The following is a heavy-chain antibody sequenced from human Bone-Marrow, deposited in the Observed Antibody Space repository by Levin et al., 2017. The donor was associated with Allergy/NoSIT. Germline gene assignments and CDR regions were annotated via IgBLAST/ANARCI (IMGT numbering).Heavy chain of an antibody. V-gene: IGHV3-30-3*01. CDR2: ISYDGSNK. D-gene: IGHD6-19*01. Sequence: GESLKISCAASGFTFSSYAMHWVRQAPGKGLEWVAVISYDGSNKYYADSVKGRFTISRDNSKNTLYLQMNSLRAEDTAVYYCARDPSPRSSSGWDHFSWGQGTMDTVSS. CDR1: GFTFSSYA. J-gene: IGHJ3*01. CDR3: ARDPSPRSSSGWDHFS.